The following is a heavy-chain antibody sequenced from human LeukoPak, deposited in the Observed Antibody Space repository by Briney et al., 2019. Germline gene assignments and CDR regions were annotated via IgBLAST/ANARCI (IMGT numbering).Heavy chain of an antibody. CDR1: GFSFSSYS. D-gene: IGHD3-3*01. CDR3: ARDRAYYDFWSGYYL. Sequence: PGGSLRLSCAASGFSFSSYSMNWVRQAPGKGLEWVSFISSGSDYIYYEDSVKGRFTISRDNAQNSLYLQMNSLRAEDTAVYYCARDRAYYDFWSGYYLWGQGTLVTVSS. J-gene: IGHJ4*02. CDR2: ISSGSDYI. V-gene: IGHV3-21*06.